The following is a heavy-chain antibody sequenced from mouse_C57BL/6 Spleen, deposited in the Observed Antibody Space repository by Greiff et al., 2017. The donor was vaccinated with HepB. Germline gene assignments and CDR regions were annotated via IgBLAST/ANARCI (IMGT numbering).Heavy chain of an antibody. Sequence: EVMLVESGGDLVKPGGSLKLSCAASGFTFSSYGMSWVRQTPDKRLEWVATISSGGSYTYYPDSVKVRFTISRDNAKNTLYLQMSSLKSEDTAMYYCARGGLSYYAMYYWGQGTSVSVAS. CDR1: GFTFSSYG. J-gene: IGHJ4*01. V-gene: IGHV5-6*01. CDR2: ISSGGSYT. CDR3: ARGGLSYYAMYY.